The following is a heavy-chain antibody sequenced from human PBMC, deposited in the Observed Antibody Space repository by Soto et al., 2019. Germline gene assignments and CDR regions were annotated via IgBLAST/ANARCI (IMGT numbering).Heavy chain of an antibody. CDR3: ARVRVRFLEWLGSEG. CDR1: GGTFSSYA. D-gene: IGHD3-3*01. CDR2: IIPIFGTA. V-gene: IGHV1-69*12. Sequence: QVQLVQSGAEVKKPGSSVKVSCKASGGTFSSYAISWVRQAPGQGLEWMGGIIPIFGTANYAQKFQGRVTITADAAPSTAYVELSSLGSEDKAVYYCARVRVRFLEWLGSEGWGQGTLVTVSS. J-gene: IGHJ4*02.